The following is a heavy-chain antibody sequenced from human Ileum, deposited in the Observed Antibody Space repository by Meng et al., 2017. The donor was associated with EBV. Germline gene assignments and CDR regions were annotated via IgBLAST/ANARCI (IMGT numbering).Heavy chain of an antibody. CDR2: INGSGDT. V-gene: IGHV4-34*01. J-gene: IGHJ4*02. CDR1: GGCFSGVY. CDR3: RNAWCRHDSCADS. D-gene: IGHD2-8*01. Sequence: QVHVNRLGAGRCRPSEPHPLTGNVSGGCFSGVYWRWIRQPPGKGLEWIGEINGSGDTTYNPAFKSRVTISADTTKRQFALRVNSVTAADTAVYYCRNAWCRHDSCADSWGQGTLVTVSS.